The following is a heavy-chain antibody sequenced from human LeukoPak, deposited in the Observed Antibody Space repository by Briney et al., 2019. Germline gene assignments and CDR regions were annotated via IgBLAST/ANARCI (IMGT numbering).Heavy chain of an antibody. V-gene: IGHV3-21*06. J-gene: IGHJ6*02. CDR2: IGKTSNYI. D-gene: IGHD3-9*01. CDR1: GFTFNQYS. Sequence: GGSLRLSCVASGFTFNQYSMNWVRQAPGKGLEWVSSIGKTSNYIYYADSVKGRFTISRDNAKNSLYLQMNSLRAEDTAVYYCVSRYIDWFVPAGVWGQGTTVTVSS. CDR3: VSRYIDWFVPAGV.